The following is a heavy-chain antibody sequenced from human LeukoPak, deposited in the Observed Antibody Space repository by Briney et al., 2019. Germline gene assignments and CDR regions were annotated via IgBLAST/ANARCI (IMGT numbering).Heavy chain of an antibody. CDR2: ISSSSSYI. J-gene: IGHJ4*02. V-gene: IGHV3-21*01. CDR1: GFTFSSYN. D-gene: IGHD6-6*01. Sequence: GGSLRLSCAASGFTFSSYNVNWVRQAPGKGLEWVSSISSSSSYIYYADSVKGRFTISRDNAKNSLYLQMNSLRAEDTAVYYCARDQTRAARLGGLDYWGQGTLVTVSS. CDR3: ARDQTRAARLGGLDY.